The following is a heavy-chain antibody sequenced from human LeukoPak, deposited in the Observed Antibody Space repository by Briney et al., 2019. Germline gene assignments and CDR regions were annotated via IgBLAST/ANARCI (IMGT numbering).Heavy chain of an antibody. D-gene: IGHD6-19*01. CDR3: ARDGLNIAVAGIGGWFDP. V-gene: IGHV1-69*13. CDR1: GGTFSSYA. CDR2: IIPIFGTA. J-gene: IGHJ5*02. Sequence: SVKVSCKASGGTFSSYAISWVRQAPGQGLEWMGGIIPIFGTANYAQKFQGRVTITADESTSTAYMELSSLRSEDTAVYYCARDGLNIAVAGIGGWFDPWGQGTLATVSS.